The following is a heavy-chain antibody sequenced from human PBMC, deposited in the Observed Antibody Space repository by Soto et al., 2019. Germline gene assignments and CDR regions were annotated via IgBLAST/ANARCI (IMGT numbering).Heavy chain of an antibody. CDR3: ASNYDFWSGYYTLAYNWFDP. D-gene: IGHD3-3*01. CDR1: GGTFSSYA. CDR2: IIPIFGTA. J-gene: IGHJ5*02. V-gene: IGHV1-69*13. Sequence: GASVKVSCKASGGTFSSYAISWVRQAPGQGLEWMGGIIPIFGTANYAQKFQGRVTITADESTSTAYMELSSLRSEDTAVYYCASNYDFWSGYYTLAYNWFDPWGQGTLVTVSS.